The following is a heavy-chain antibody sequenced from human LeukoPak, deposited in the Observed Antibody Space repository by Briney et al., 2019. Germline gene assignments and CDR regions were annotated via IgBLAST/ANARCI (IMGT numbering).Heavy chain of an antibody. CDR2: ISSSSSYI. J-gene: IGHJ4*02. D-gene: IGHD2-15*01. V-gene: IGHV3-21*01. CDR1: GFTFSSYS. CDR3: ARDPDAIVVVE. Sequence: GGSLRLSCAASGFTFSSYSMNWVRQAPGKGLEWVSSISSSSSYIYYADSVKGRFTISRDNAKNSLYLQMNSLRAEDTAMYYCARDPDAIVVVEWGQGTLVTVSS.